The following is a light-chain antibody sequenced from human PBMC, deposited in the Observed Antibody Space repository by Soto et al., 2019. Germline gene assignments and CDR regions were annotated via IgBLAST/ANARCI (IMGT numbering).Light chain of an antibody. V-gene: IGKV4-1*01. CDR3: HQYYNTPYT. Sequence: DIVMTQSPDSLAVSLGERATINCKYSQSVLYSSNNKNYLAWYQQKPGQPPKLLIYWASTRESGVPDRFSGSGSGTDFTLTISSLQAEDVAFYYCHQYYNTPYTFGQGTKLEIK. CDR2: WAS. J-gene: IGKJ2*01. CDR1: QSVLYSSNNKNY.